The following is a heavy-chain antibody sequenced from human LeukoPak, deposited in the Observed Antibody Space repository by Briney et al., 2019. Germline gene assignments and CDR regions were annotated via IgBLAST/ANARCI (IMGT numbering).Heavy chain of an antibody. Sequence: ASVKVSCKASGYTFTSYGISWVRQAPGQGLEWMGWISAYNGNTNYAQKLQGRVTMTTDTSTSTAYMELRSLRSDDTAVYYCARVTIWYYDILTGSSTEYYLDYWGQGTLVTVSS. CDR2: ISAYNGNT. CDR3: ARVTIWYYDILTGSSTEYYLDY. D-gene: IGHD3-9*01. J-gene: IGHJ4*02. V-gene: IGHV1-18*01. CDR1: GYTFTSYG.